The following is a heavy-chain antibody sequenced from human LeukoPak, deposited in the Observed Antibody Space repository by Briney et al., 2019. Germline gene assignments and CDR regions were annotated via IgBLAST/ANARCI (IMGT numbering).Heavy chain of an antibody. CDR3: ASALIAVDGTSFDS. V-gene: IGHV1-2*02. CDR2: INPNSGGT. Sequence: ASVKVSCKTSGYTFTGYYMHWVRHAPGQGLEWMAWINPNSGGTNSAQKFQGRVTMTRDTSISTAYMELSSLRSDDTAVYYCASALIAVDGTSFDSWGQGTLVTVSS. D-gene: IGHD6-19*01. J-gene: IGHJ4*02. CDR1: GYTFTGYY.